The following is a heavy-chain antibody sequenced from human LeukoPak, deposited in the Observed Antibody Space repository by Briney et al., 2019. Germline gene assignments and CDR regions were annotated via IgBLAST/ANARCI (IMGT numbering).Heavy chain of an antibody. CDR3: ARGKGDTRWGYYYYYGMDV. CDR2: INHSGST. J-gene: IGHJ6*02. V-gene: IGHV4-34*01. D-gene: IGHD5-18*01. Sequence: SETLSLICAVYGGSFSGYYWSWIRQPPGKGLGWIGEINHSGSTNYNPSLKSRVTISVDTSKNQFSLKLSSVTAADTAVYYCARGKGDTRWGYYYYYGMDVWGQGTTVTVSS. CDR1: GGSFSGYY.